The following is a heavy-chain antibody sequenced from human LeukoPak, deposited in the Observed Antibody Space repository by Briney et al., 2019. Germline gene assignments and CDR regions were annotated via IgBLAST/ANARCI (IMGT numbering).Heavy chain of an antibody. Sequence: SETLSLTCTVSGGSMNNDYFTWIRQPAGKGLEWIGRIHSGGTTNYNPSLMSRVTLSVDTSKNQFSLKLSSVTAADTAVYYCASQGLSILPDAQFYFDYWGQGTLVTVSS. D-gene: IGHD2-2*01. CDR2: IHSGGTT. CDR3: ASQGLSILPDAQFYFDY. J-gene: IGHJ4*02. V-gene: IGHV4-4*07. CDR1: GGSMNNDY.